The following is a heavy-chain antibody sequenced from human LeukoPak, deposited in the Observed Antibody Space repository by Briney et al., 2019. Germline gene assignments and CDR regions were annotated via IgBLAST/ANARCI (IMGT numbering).Heavy chain of an antibody. CDR1: GFSVTTNY. J-gene: IGHJ3*02. V-gene: IGHV3-53*01. Sequence: GGSLRLSCAASGFSVTTNYMTWVRQAPGRGPEWVSVIYTGGLTYYSDSVQGRFTISRDDSENTLYLQMTSLNAEDTAIYYCVRVAYSISSGAFDIWGQGTVVTVSS. CDR3: VRVAYSISSGAFDI. CDR2: IYTGGLT. D-gene: IGHD6-6*01.